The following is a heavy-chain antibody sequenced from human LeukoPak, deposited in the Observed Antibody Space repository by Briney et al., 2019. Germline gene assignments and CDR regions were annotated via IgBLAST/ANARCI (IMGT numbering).Heavy chain of an antibody. D-gene: IGHD4-17*01. Sequence: SQTLSLTCTVSGGSISSGSYYWSWIRQPAGKGLEWIGRIHTSGSTNYNPSLKSRVTISVDTSKNQFSLKLSSVTAADTAVYYCATTVPRGPYYYYYYYMDVWGKGTTVTVSS. CDR1: GGSISSGSYY. V-gene: IGHV4-61*02. J-gene: IGHJ6*03. CDR3: ATTVPRGPYYYYYYYMDV. CDR2: IHTSGST.